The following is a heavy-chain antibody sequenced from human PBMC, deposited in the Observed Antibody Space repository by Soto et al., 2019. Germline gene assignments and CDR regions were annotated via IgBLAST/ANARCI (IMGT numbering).Heavy chain of an antibody. CDR1: GGSISSYY. CDR3: ARDRRPYDYGDYFDY. J-gene: IGHJ4*02. CDR2: IYYSGST. Sequence: SETLSLTCTVSGGSISSYYWSWIRQPPGKGLEWIGYIYYSGSTNYNPSLKSRVTISVDTSKNQFSLKLSSVTAADTAVYYCARDRRPYDYGDYFDYWGQGTLVTVSS. V-gene: IGHV4-59*01. D-gene: IGHD4-17*01.